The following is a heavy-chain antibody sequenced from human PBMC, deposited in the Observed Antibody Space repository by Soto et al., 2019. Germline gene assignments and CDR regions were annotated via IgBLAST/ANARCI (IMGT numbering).Heavy chain of an antibody. CDR3: ASSQKGYNWNYFDH. CDR2: VFYTGFT. V-gene: IGHV4-39*01. Sequence: XTLSLTCAVSGGSVSGSYYYWGWLRQSPGRGPEWIWSVFYTGFTSYNPSLESRVSVSVDTSKNQFSLKVSAVTSADTAVYYCASSQKGYNWNYFDHWGQGALGTVSS. J-gene: IGHJ4*02. CDR1: GGSVSGSYYY. D-gene: IGHD1-20*01.